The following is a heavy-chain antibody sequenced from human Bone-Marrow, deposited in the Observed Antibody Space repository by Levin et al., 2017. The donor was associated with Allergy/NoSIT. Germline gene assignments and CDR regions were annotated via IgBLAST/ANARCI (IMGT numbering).Heavy chain of an antibody. CDR2: IYSGGST. D-gene: IGHD2-2*01. Sequence: GGSLRLSCVASGFTVSSNYMNWVRQAPGKGLEWVSVIYSGGSTYYADSVKGRFTISRDNSKNTPYLQMSTLRAEDTAVYYCATDRAYCSNTTCYLPDAFDIWRQGTMATVSS. CDR1: GFTVSSNY. V-gene: IGHV3-66*01. J-gene: IGHJ3*02. CDR3: ATDRAYCSNTTCYLPDAFDI.